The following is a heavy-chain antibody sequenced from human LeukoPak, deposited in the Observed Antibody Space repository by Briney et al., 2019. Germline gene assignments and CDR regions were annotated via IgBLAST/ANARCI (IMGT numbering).Heavy chain of an antibody. CDR2: IIPIFGTA. D-gene: IGHD2-2*01. Sequence: ASVKVSCKTSADTFSSYAISCVRQAPGQGLEWMGGIIPIFGTANYAQKFQGRVTITADESTSTAYMELSSLRSEDASLYYCIVVVPAATADRPFWGQGTLVTVSS. V-gene: IGHV1-69*13. CDR3: IVVVPAATADRPF. CDR1: ADTFSSYA. J-gene: IGHJ4*02.